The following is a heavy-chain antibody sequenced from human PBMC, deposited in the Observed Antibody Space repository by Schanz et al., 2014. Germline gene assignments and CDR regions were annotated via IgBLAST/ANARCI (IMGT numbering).Heavy chain of an antibody. V-gene: IGHV3-23*01. Sequence: EVQLLESGGALVQPGGSLRLSCSASGFTFSTYAMSWVRQAPGKGLEWVSALTGSGTTTYYADSVKGRFTISRDNSKNTLYLQMNSLRSEDTAVYYCARGYGDSPTDFWGQGTLVTVSA. D-gene: IGHD4-17*01. CDR1: GFTFSTYA. CDR3: ARGYGDSPTDF. J-gene: IGHJ4*02. CDR2: LTGSGTTT.